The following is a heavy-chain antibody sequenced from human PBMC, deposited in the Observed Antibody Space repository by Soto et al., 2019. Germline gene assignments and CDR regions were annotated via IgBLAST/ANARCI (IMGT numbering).Heavy chain of an antibody. Sequence: QVQLVESGGGVVQPGRSLRLSCAASGFTFSSYAMHWVRQAPGKGLEWVAVISYDGSNKYYADSVKGRFTFSRDNSKNTLYLQMNSLRAEDTAVYYCARNWNIDYWGQGTLVTVSS. CDR2: ISYDGSNK. CDR3: ARNWNIDY. CDR1: GFTFSSYA. J-gene: IGHJ4*02. V-gene: IGHV3-30-3*01. D-gene: IGHD1-1*01.